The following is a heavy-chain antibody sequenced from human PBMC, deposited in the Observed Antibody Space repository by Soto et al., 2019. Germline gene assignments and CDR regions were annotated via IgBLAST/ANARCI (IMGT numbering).Heavy chain of an antibody. V-gene: IGHV4-4*07. Sequence: SETLSLTCTVSGGSISNYYCNWIRQPAGKGLEWIGRIDTSGSTNYNPSLKSRVTMSVDTSKQEFSLKLSSVTAADTALYYCARGGQDFWSGPFDYWGRGALVTVTS. CDR1: GGSISNYY. CDR2: IDTSGST. D-gene: IGHD3-3*01. J-gene: IGHJ4*02. CDR3: ARGGQDFWSGPFDY.